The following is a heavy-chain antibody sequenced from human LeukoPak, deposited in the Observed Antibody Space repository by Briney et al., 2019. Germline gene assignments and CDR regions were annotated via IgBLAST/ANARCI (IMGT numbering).Heavy chain of an antibody. CDR1: GFTFSSYA. D-gene: IGHD1-1*01. J-gene: IGHJ4*02. CDR2: ISYDGSNK. V-gene: IGHV3-30*18. Sequence: GGSLRLSCAASGFTFSSYAMSWVRQAPGKGLEWVAVISYDGSNKYYAGSVKGRFTISRDNSKNTPYLQMNSPRAEDTAVYYCAKDHEMVTPTGNSDYWGQGTLVTVSS. CDR3: AKDHEMVTPTGNSDY.